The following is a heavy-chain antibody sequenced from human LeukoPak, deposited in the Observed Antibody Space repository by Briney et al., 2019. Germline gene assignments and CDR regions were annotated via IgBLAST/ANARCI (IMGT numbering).Heavy chain of an antibody. D-gene: IGHD3-16*01. CDR3: ARATYRGTLN. CDR1: GFTFSSYA. V-gene: IGHV3-30-3*01. Sequence: GGSLRLSCAASGFTFSSYAMHWVRQAPGKGLEWVAVISYDGSNKYYADSVKGRFTTSRGNSKNTLYLQMNSLRAEDTAVYYCARATYRGTLNWGQGTLVTVSS. CDR2: ISYDGSNK. J-gene: IGHJ4*02.